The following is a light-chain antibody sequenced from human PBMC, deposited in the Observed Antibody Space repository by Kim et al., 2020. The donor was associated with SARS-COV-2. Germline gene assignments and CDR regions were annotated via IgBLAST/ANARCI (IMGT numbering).Light chain of an antibody. V-gene: IGKV1-27*01. J-gene: IGKJ1*01. CDR2: AAS. CDR3: QKYNSAPWT. CDR1: QDIANS. Sequence: AAVGDRVTITGRASQDIANSLAWYQQKPGKVPQVLIYAASTLQSGVPSRFSGSGSGTEFTLTIGSLQTEDVATYYCQKYNSAPWTFGPGTKVDIK.